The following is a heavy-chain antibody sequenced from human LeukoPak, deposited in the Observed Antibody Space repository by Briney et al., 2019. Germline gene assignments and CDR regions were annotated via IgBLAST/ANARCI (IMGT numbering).Heavy chain of an antibody. J-gene: IGHJ3*02. CDR3: ARDNYAAFDI. CDR2: IWYDGSNK. CDR1: GFTFSNYV. V-gene: IGHV3-33*08. Sequence: GGSLRLSCAASGFTFSNYVMHWVRQAPGKGLEWVAVIWYDGSNKYYADSVKGRFTISRDNSKNTLYLQMNSLRAEDTAVYYCARDNYAAFDIWGQGTMVTVSS. D-gene: IGHD4-11*01.